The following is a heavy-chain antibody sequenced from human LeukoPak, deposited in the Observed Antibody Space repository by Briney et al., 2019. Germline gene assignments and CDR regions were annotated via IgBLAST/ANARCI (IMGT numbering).Heavy chain of an antibody. CDR2: ISSSSSYI. V-gene: IGHV3-21*01. J-gene: IGHJ4*02. D-gene: IGHD2-2*02. CDR3: AREGYCSSTSCYIYFDY. Sequence: GRSLRLSCAASGFTFSSYSMNWVRQAPGKGLEWVSSISSSSSYIYYADSVKGRFTISRDNAKNSLYLQMNSLRAEDTAVYYCAREGYCSSTSCYIYFDYWGQGTLVTVSS. CDR1: GFTFSSYS.